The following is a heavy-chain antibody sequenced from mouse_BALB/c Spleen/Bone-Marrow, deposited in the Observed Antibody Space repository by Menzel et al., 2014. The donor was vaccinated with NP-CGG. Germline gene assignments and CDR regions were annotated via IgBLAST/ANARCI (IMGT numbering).Heavy chain of an antibody. CDR1: GYTFTRYT. J-gene: IGHJ4*01. D-gene: IGHD1-1*01. CDR2: INPSSAYT. Sequence: VKLQESGAELARPGASVKMSCQASGYTFTRYTVHWEKQRPGQGLEWIGYINPSSAYTNYNQKFKDKATLTADKSSSTAYMQLSSLTSEDSAVYYCTIRYYAMDYWGQGTSVTVSS. CDR3: TIRYYAMDY. V-gene: IGHV1-4*01.